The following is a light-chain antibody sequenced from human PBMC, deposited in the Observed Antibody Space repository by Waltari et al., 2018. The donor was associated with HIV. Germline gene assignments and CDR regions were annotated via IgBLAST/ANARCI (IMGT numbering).Light chain of an antibody. CDR3: QVWDSSSDAYV. V-gene: IGLV3-21*04. Sequence: SYVLAQPLSVSVAPGKTARITCGGNNIGSKSVHWYQQKPGQAPVVVIYYDSDRPSGIPERFAGSNSGNTATLTISRVEAGDEADYYCQVWDSSSDAYVFGTGTKVTVL. J-gene: IGLJ1*01. CDR2: YDS. CDR1: NIGSKS.